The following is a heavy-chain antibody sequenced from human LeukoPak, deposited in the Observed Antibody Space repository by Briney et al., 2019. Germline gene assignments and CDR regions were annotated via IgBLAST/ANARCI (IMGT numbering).Heavy chain of an antibody. V-gene: IGHV3-23*01. CDR1: GFTFSSYA. Sequence: GGSLRLSCAASGFTFSSYAMSWVRQAPGKGLEWVSAISGSGGSTYYADSVKGRFTISRDNSKNTLYLQMNSLRAEDTAVYYCAKSTDVKKGSSWSFDAFDIWGQGTMVTVSS. J-gene: IGHJ3*02. CDR2: ISGSGGST. CDR3: AKSTDVKKGSSWSFDAFDI. D-gene: IGHD6-13*01.